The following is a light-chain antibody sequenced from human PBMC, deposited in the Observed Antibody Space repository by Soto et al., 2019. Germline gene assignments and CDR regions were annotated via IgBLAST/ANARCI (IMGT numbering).Light chain of an antibody. CDR1: QDIGSD. J-gene: IGKJ4*01. Sequence: AIQLTQSPSSLSASVGDRVTVTCRASQDIGSDLVWSQQRPGKAPKLLISAASTLHSGVPSRFSGSGSGTYFTLTISGLQVEDSATYYCLQEYRYPLTFGGGTKVEIK. V-gene: IGKV1-6*01. CDR3: LQEYRYPLT. CDR2: AAS.